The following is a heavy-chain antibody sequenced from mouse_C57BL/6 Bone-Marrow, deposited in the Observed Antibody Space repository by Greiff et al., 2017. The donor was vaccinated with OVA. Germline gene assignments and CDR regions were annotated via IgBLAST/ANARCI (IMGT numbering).Heavy chain of an antibody. CDR2: ISYDGSN. CDR1: GYSITSGYY. J-gene: IGHJ4*01. V-gene: IGHV3-6*01. CDR3: ARDRKGYFPMGY. Sequence: DVKLVESGPGLVKPSQSLSLTCSVTGYSITSGYYWNWIRQFPGNKLEWMGYISYDGSNNYNPSLKNRISITRDTSKNQFFLKLNSVTTEDTATYYCARDRKGYFPMGYWGQGTSVTVSS.